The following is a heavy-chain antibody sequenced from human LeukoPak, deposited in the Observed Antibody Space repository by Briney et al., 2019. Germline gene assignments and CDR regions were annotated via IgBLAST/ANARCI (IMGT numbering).Heavy chain of an antibody. D-gene: IGHD6-19*01. CDR2: IYYSGST. CDR3: AGLLSSGWSGIDY. J-gene: IGHJ4*02. V-gene: IGHV4-59*01. CDR1: GFTFSSYA. Sequence: PGGSLRLSCAASGFTFSSYAMSWVRQPPGKGLEWIGYIYYSGSTNYNPSLKSRVTISVDTSKNQFSLKLSSVTAADTAVYYCAGLLSSGWSGIDYWGQGTLVTVSS.